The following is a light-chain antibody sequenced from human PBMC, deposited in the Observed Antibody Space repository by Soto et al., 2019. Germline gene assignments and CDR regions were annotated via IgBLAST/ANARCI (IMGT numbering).Light chain of an antibody. CDR2: DAS. CDR1: QRVSSH. V-gene: IGKV3-11*01. J-gene: IGKJ4*01. CDR3: QQRDKWPVT. Sequence: EVVLTQSPATLSLSLGERATLSCTASQRVSSHLAWYQQKPGQAPRLLIYDASNRATGIPARFSGSGSGTDFTLSISILEPEDFAVYYCQQRDKWPVTFGGGTKVEFK.